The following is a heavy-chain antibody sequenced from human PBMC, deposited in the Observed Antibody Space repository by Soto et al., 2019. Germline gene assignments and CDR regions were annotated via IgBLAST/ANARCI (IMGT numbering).Heavy chain of an antibody. D-gene: IGHD5-18*01. CDR2: IYYSGST. J-gene: IGHJ4*02. Sequence: SATLSLTCTVSGGSVSSGSYYWSWIRQPPGKGMEWIGYIYYSGSTNYNPSLKSRVTISVDTSKNHFSLKLSSVTAADTAVYYCAGIQAYSYGYVREYYFDYWGQGTLVTVSS. CDR1: GGSVSSGSYY. CDR3: AGIQAYSYGYVREYYFDY. V-gene: IGHV4-61*01.